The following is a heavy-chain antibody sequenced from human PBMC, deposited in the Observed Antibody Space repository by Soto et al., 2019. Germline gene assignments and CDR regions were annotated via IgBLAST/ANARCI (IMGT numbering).Heavy chain of an antibody. CDR3: ASTTSRGVFNWYFDL. CDR2: ITPFNGNT. Sequence: QMQLVQSGAEVKKTGSSVKVSCKASGYTFTYRYLHWVRQAPGQALEWMGWITPFNGNTNFAQKFQDRLTITRDRSMSTGYIELGSLRSEDTAMYYCASTTSRGVFNWYFDLWGRGTLVTVSS. J-gene: IGHJ2*01. CDR1: GYTFTYRY. V-gene: IGHV1-45*02. D-gene: IGHD3-3*01.